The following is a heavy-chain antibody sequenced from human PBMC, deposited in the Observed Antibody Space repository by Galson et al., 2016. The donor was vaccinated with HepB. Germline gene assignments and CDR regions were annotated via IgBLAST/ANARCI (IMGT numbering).Heavy chain of an antibody. J-gene: IGHJ4*02. D-gene: IGHD5-12*01. V-gene: IGHV3-7*03. CDR1: RFTFSNYW. CDR3: ARSDRGVGWLY. Sequence: SLRLSCAASRFTFSNYWMTWVRQAPGKGLEWVANIKQDGSEKYYVDSVKGRFTISRDNAKNSLYLQMNSLRAEDTAVYYCARSDRGVGWLYWGQGTLVTVSS. CDR2: IKQDGSEK.